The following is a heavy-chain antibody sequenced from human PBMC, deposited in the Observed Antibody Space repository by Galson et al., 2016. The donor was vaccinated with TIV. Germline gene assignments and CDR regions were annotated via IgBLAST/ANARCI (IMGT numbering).Heavy chain of an antibody. Sequence: SVKVSCKASGGTFSSSTIGWVRQAPGQGLEWMGWINPNSGGTMYAQKFQGWVTMTRDTSITTAYMELSRLKSDDTAVYYCAKIGQEHDAFDIWGQGTMVTVFS. V-gene: IGHV1-2*04. D-gene: IGHD1/OR15-1a*01. CDR1: GGTFSSST. CDR3: AKIGQEHDAFDI. J-gene: IGHJ3*02. CDR2: INPNSGGT.